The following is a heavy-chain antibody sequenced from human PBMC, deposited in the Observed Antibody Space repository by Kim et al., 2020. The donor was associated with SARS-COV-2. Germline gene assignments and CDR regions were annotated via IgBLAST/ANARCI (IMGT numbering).Heavy chain of an antibody. CDR1: GDSVSSNSIA. D-gene: IGHD6-13*01. CDR2: TYYRSKWYN. V-gene: IGHV6-1*01. Sequence: SQTLSLTCAISGDSVSSNSIAWNWIRQSPSRVLEWLGRTYYRSKWYNDYALSVKSRITINPDTSKNQFSLQLNSVTPEDTAVYYCARVPSYSTNWYRFDYWGQGTLVIVSS. CDR3: ARVPSYSTNWYRFDY. J-gene: IGHJ4*02.